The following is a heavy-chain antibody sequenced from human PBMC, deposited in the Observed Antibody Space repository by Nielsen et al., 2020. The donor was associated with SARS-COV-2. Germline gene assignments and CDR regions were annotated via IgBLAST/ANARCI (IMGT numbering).Heavy chain of an antibody. D-gene: IGHD2-21*02. CDR3: AKGDRYCGGDCYADAFVF. Sequence: GESLKISCAASGFTFSTYAMHWLRQAPGKGLEWVAIISHDGSNNHYADSVKGRFTISRDNSKNTLYLQMNSLRAEDTAVYYCAKGDRYCGGDCYADAFVFWGQGTMVTV. J-gene: IGHJ3*01. CDR2: ISHDGSNN. CDR1: GFTFSTYA. V-gene: IGHV3-30-3*01.